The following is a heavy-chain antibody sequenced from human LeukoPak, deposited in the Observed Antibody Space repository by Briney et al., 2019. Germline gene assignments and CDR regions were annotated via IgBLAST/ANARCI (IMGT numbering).Heavy chain of an antibody. CDR1: GGSISSSSYY. Sequence: SETLSLTCTVSGGSISSSSYYWGWIRQPPGKGLEWIGSIYYSGSTYYNPSLKSRVTISVDTSKNQFSLNLSSVTAAETALYYCARSSVGGGWDFGVVSGQRPDAFDIWGQGTMVTVSS. CDR3: ARSSVGGGWDFGVVSGQRPDAFDI. CDR2: IYYSGST. J-gene: IGHJ3*02. D-gene: IGHD3-3*01. V-gene: IGHV4-39*07.